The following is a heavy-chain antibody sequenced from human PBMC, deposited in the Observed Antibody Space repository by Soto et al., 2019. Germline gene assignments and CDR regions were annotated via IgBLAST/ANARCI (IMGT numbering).Heavy chain of an antibody. CDR3: ARSDYGSCSYYNGYYFDY. Sequence: SETLSLTCTVSGGSISSYYWSWIRQPPGKGLEWIGYIYYSGSTNYNPSLKSRVTISVDTSKNQFSLKLSSVTAADTAVYYCARSDYGSCSYYNGYYFDYWGQGTLVTVSS. V-gene: IGHV4-59*01. CDR1: GGSISSYY. J-gene: IGHJ4*02. CDR2: IYYSGST. D-gene: IGHD3-10*01.